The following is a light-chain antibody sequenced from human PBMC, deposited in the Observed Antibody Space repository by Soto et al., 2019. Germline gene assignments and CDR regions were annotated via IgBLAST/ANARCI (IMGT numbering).Light chain of an antibody. CDR1: SSDVGCYNY. V-gene: IGLV2-14*01. CDR3: TSYTSSSPYV. CDR2: EVS. Sequence: QSALTQPASVSGSPGQSITISCTGTSSDVGCYNYVSWYQQHPGKAPRLIIYEVSRRPSGISNRLSGSKSGNTASLTISGLQAVDEADYYCTSYTSSSPYVFGTGTKLTVL. J-gene: IGLJ1*01.